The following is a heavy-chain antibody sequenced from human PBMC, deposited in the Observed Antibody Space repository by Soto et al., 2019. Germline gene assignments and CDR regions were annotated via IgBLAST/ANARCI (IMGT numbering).Heavy chain of an antibody. CDR3: AKDSPVSGNYQDLDH. CDR2: LTTGGDAT. D-gene: IGHD1-26*01. V-gene: IGHV3-23*01. CDR1: GFTFIDYA. Sequence: GGSLRLSFAASGFTFIDYAMTWVRQAPGKGLEWVSALTTGGDATYYAASVKGRFTISRDNSKNTLYLQMNSLRVEDTAVYYCAKDSPVSGNYQDLDHWGQGTLVTVSS. J-gene: IGHJ4*02.